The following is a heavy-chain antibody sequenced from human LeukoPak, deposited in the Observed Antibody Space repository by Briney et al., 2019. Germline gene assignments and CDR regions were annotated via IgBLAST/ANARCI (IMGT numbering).Heavy chain of an antibody. D-gene: IGHD5-18*01. Sequence: QTGGSLRLSCAASGFTFSSYAMSWVRQAPGKGLEWVSTISVSGGSTFYADSVKGRFTISRDNSKNTLYLQMNSLRAEDTAVYYCATTPTEYSYGYKGWGQGTLVTVSS. CDR2: ISVSGGST. J-gene: IGHJ4*02. V-gene: IGHV3-23*01. CDR1: GFTFSSYA. CDR3: ATTPTEYSYGYKG.